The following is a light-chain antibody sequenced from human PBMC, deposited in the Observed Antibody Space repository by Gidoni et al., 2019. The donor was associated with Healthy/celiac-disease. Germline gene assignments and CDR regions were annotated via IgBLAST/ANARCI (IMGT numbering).Light chain of an antibody. CDR1: QSVSSN. J-gene: IGKJ2*01. CDR2: CAS. Sequence: EIVMTQSPATLSVSPGERATLSCRASQSVSSNLAWYQQNPGQAPRLRIYCASTRATGIPARFSGSGSGTEFTLTISSLQSEDFAVYYCQQYNNWPRTFGQGTKLEIK. CDR3: QQYNNWPRT. V-gene: IGKV3-15*01.